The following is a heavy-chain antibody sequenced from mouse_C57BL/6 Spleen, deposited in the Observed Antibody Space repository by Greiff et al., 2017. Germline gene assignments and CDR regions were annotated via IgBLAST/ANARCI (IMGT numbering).Heavy chain of an antibody. CDR1: GFTFSDYY. Sequence: EVHLVESEGGLVQPGSSMKLSCTASGFTFSDYYMAWVRQVPEKGLEWVANINYDGSSTYYLDSLKSRFIISRDNAKNILYLQMSSLKSEDTATYYCARDKEKNYFDYWGQGTTLTVSS. V-gene: IGHV5-16*01. CDR2: INYDGSST. J-gene: IGHJ2*01. D-gene: IGHD1-3*01. CDR3: ARDKEKNYFDY.